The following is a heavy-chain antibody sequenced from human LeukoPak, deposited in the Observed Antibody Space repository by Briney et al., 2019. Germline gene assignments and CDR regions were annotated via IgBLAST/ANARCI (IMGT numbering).Heavy chain of an antibody. CDR3: AAGGDGYNPY. Sequence: PSETLSLTCTVSGGSISSSSYYWGWIRQPPGKGLEWIGSIYYSGSTYYNPSLKSRVTISVDTSKNQFSLKLSSVTAADTAVYYCAAGGDGYNPYWGQGTLVTVSS. D-gene: IGHD5-24*01. CDR2: IYYSGST. J-gene: IGHJ4*02. CDR1: GGSISSSSYY. V-gene: IGHV4-39*01.